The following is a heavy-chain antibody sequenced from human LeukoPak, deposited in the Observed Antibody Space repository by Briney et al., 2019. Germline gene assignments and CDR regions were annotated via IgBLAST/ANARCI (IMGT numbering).Heavy chain of an antibody. CDR2: INEDGSIT. Sequence: PGGSLRLSCAVSGFTFRTYWMHWVRQVPGEGLVWVSRINEDGSITNYADSVKGRFSISRDNAKNTLYLQMNSLRAEDTAVYYCARAKYSSSSWKDYWGQGTLVTVSS. D-gene: IGHD6-6*01. V-gene: IGHV3-74*01. CDR1: GFTFRTYW. CDR3: ARAKYSSSSWKDY. J-gene: IGHJ4*02.